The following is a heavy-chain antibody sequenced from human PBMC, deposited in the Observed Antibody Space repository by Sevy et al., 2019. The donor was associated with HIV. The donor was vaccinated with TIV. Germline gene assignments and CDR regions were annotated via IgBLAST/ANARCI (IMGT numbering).Heavy chain of an antibody. CDR3: ARDGRNTGIAVAGGDV. J-gene: IGHJ6*02. V-gene: IGHV1-2*02. Sequence: ASVKVSCKASGYTFTGYYMHWVRQAPGQGLEWMGWINPNSGGTNYAQRFQGRVTMTRDTSISTAYMELSRLRSDDTAGYYCARDGRNTGIAVAGGDVWGQGTTVTVSS. CDR2: INPNSGGT. D-gene: IGHD6-19*01. CDR1: GYTFTGYY.